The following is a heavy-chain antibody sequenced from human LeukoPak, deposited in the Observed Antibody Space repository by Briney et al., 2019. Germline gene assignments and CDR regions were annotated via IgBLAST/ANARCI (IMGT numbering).Heavy chain of an antibody. J-gene: IGHJ4*02. Sequence: PSETLSLTCAVSGGSISSGGYSWSWIRQPPGKGLEWIGYIYHSGSTYYNPSLKSRVTISVDRPKNQFSLKLSSVTAADTAVYYCARDDYGLDYWGQGTLVTVSS. CDR1: GGSISSGGYS. V-gene: IGHV4-30-2*01. CDR3: ARDDYGLDY. D-gene: IGHD4-17*01. CDR2: IYHSGST.